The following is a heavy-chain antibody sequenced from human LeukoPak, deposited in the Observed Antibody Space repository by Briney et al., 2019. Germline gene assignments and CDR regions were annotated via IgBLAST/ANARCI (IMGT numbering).Heavy chain of an antibody. J-gene: IGHJ5*02. CDR1: GFTFSSYG. V-gene: IGHV3-23*01. Sequence: GGTLRLSCAASGFTFSSYGMSWVRQAPGKGLEWVSAISGSGGSTYYADSVKGRFTISRDNSKNTLYLQVNSLRAEDTAVYYCARESYDTLTGYSQNWIDLWGQGTLVIVSS. CDR3: ARESYDTLTGYSQNWIDL. CDR2: ISGSGGST. D-gene: IGHD3-9*01.